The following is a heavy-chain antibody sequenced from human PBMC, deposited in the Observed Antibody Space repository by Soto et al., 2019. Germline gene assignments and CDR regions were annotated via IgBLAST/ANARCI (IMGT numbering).Heavy chain of an antibody. CDR3: AIWDLDTVTSYYYGMDV. D-gene: IGHD4-4*01. V-gene: IGHV5-10-1*01. Sequence: PGESLRISCKGAGYSCTSYWSSWVRQMPGKGLEWMGRIDPSDSYTNYSPSFQGHVTISADKSISTAYLQWSSLKASDTAMYYCAIWDLDTVTSYYYGMDVWGQGTTVTVSS. CDR2: IDPSDSYT. J-gene: IGHJ6*02. CDR1: GYSCTSYW.